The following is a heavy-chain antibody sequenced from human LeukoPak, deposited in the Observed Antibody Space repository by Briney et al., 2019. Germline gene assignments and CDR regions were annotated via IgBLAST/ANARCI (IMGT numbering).Heavy chain of an antibody. CDR3: ARDTTLALDFDY. D-gene: IGHD1-26*01. CDR1: GYTFTGYY. V-gene: IGHV1-2*02. CDR2: IDPNSGGT. J-gene: IGHJ4*02. Sequence: ASVKVSCKASGYTFTGYYMHWVRQAPGQGLEWMGWIDPNSGGTNYAQKFQGRVTMTRDTSINTAYMELSRLRSDDTAVYYCARDTTLALDFDYWGQGTLVTVYS.